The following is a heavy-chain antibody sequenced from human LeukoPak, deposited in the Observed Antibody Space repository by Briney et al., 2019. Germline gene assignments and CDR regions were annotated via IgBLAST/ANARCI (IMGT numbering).Heavy chain of an antibody. Sequence: HPGGSLRLSCAASGFTFSSHGIHWVRQAPGKGLEWVAIIWYDGSKKYYADSVKGRFTISRDNSKNTLYLQMNSLRVDDTAVYYCARDILPGYSSGWYYFDYWGQGTLVTVSS. J-gene: IGHJ4*02. D-gene: IGHD6-19*01. CDR1: GFTFSSHG. V-gene: IGHV3-33*01. CDR2: IWYDGSKK. CDR3: ARDILPGYSSGWYYFDY.